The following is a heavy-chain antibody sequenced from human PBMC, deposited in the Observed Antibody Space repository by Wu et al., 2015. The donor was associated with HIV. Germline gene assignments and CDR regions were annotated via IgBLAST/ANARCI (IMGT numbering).Heavy chain of an antibody. CDR1: GGTFSSSA. V-gene: IGHV1-69*13. Sequence: QVQLVQSGAEVKKPGSSVKVSCKASGGTFSSSAVNWVRQAPGHGLEWMGGTTPMFGTTNYAQKFQGRVTITSDVYTSTVYMELSSLRSEDTAIYYCAREIEDPAIMVRAGFDPWGQGTLVTVSS. CDR2: TTPMFGTT. CDR3: AREIEDPAIMVRAGFDP. D-gene: IGHD3-10*01. J-gene: IGHJ5*02.